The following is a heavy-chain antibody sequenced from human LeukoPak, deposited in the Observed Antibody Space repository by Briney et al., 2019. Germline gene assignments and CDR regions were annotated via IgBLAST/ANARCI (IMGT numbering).Heavy chain of an antibody. CDR1: GDSVSSNSAA. CDR3: ARGRWRSSSWYYYYYGMDV. Sequence: SQTLSLTCAISGDSVSSNSAAWNWIRQSPSRGLEWLGRTYYRSKWYNDYAVSVKSRITINPDTSKNQFSLQLNSVTPEDTAVYYCARGRWRSSSWYYYYYGMDVWGQGTTVTVSS. V-gene: IGHV6-1*01. D-gene: IGHD6-13*01. J-gene: IGHJ6*02. CDR2: TYYRSKWYN.